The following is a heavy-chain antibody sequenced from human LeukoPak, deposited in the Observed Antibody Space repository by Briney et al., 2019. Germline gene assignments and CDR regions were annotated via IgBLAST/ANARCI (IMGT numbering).Heavy chain of an antibody. Sequence: GRSLRLSCAASGFTFSSYAMHWVRQAPGQGLEWVAVISYDGSNKYYADSVKGRFTISRDNSKNTLYLQMNSLRADDTAVYYCARGYYYDSSGYYPTFDYWGQGTLVTVSS. V-gene: IGHV3-30-3*01. CDR1: GFTFSSYA. D-gene: IGHD3-22*01. CDR2: ISYDGSNK. J-gene: IGHJ4*02. CDR3: ARGYYYDSSGYYPTFDY.